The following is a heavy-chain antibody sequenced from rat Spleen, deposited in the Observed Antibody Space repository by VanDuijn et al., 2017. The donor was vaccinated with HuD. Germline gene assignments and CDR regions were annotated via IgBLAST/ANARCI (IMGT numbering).Heavy chain of an antibody. CDR1: GHSITSAYR. J-gene: IGHJ2*01. CDR2: INSAGST. V-gene: IGHV3-3*01. D-gene: IGHD4-3*01. Sequence: EVQLQESGPGLVKPSQSLSLTCSVTGHSITSAYRWNWIRKFPGNRLEWMGYINSAGSTIYNPSLESRISITGDSSKNQFFLQLNSVTTEDTATYYCTTQGIIRIPLFDYWGQGVMVTVSS. CDR3: TTQGIIRIPLFDY.